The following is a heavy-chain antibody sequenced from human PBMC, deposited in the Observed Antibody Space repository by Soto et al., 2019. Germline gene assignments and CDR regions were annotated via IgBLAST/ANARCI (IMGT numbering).Heavy chain of an antibody. V-gene: IGHV4-30-4*01. CDR2: IYYSGST. CDR1: GGAISSGDYY. D-gene: IGHD2-15*01. CDR3: ARESVVAATLY. J-gene: IGHJ4*02. Sequence: QVQLQESGPGLVKPSQTLSLTCTVSGGAISSGDYYWSWIRQPPGKGLEWIGYIYYSGSTYYNPSLKSRVTISVDTSRNQFSLKLSSVTAADTAVYFCARESVVAATLYWGQGTLVTVSS.